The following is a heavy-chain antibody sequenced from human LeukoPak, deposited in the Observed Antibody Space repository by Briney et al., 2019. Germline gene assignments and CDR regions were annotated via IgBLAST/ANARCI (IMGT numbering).Heavy chain of an antibody. CDR3: AKSRVSGYRHPFDY. CDR2: ISWNSGSI. D-gene: IGHD3-22*01. J-gene: IGHJ4*02. V-gene: IGHV3-9*01. Sequence: GRSLRLSCAASGLTFDDYAMHWVRQAPGKGLEWVSGISWNSGSIGYADSVKGRFTISRDNAKNSLYLQMNSLRAEDTALYYCAKSRVSGYRHPFDYWGQGTLVTVSS. CDR1: GLTFDDYA.